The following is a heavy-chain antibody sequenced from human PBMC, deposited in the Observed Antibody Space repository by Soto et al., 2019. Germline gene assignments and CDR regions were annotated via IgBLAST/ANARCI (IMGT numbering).Heavy chain of an antibody. CDR1: GYAFTTYG. CDR2: ISAHNGNT. J-gene: IGHJ4*02. V-gene: IGHV1-18*01. CDR3: ARGRDGDY. D-gene: IGHD6-6*01. Sequence: QVHLVQSGAEVKKPGASVKVSCKGSGYAFTTYGITWVRQAPGQGLEWMGWISAHNGNTNYAQKLQGRVTVTRDTFTSTAYIELRSLKSDDTAVYYGARGRDGDYWGQGALVTVSS.